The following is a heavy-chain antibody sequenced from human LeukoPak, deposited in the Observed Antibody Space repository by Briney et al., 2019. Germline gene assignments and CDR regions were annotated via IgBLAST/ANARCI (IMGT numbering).Heavy chain of an antibody. D-gene: IGHD4-17*01. J-gene: IGHJ4*02. CDR3: ARGDPTVTTKQNFDY. Sequence: PGRSLRLSWAASGXSFSNYDMHWVRQAPGKGLEWVAVIWYDGSNKYYADSVKGRFTISRDNSKNTLYLQMNSLRVEDTAVYYCARGDPTVTTKQNFDYWGQGTLVTVSS. CDR1: GXSFSNYD. V-gene: IGHV3-33*01. CDR2: IWYDGSNK.